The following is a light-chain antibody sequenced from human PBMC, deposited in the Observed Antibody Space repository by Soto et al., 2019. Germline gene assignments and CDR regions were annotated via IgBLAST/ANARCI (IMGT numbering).Light chain of an antibody. CDR3: CSYVGATTYV. J-gene: IGLJ1*01. CDR2: EGI. CDR1: SSTVGGFNV. Sequence: QSVLTQPAAVSGCPGQSITISCTGTSSTVGGFNVVSWYQQHPGKAPKVIIYEGIKRPSGVSNRFSGSNSGSTASLTISGLQAEDEADYYCCSYVGATTYVFGTGTKVTVL. V-gene: IGLV2-23*01.